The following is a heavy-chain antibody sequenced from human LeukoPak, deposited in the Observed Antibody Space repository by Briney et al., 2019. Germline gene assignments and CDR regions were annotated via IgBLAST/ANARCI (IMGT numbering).Heavy chain of an antibody. J-gene: IGHJ5*02. CDR1: GGSISSYY. CDR2: IDYSGGT. Sequence: SETLSLTCTVSGGSISSYYWSWIRQPPGKGLEWIGYIDYSGGTNYNPSLKSRVTISVDTSKNQFSLKLSSVTAADTAVYYCARERRGSGSSWGFDPWGQGTLVTVSS. V-gene: IGHV4-59*01. CDR3: ARERRGSGSSWGFDP. D-gene: IGHD3-10*01.